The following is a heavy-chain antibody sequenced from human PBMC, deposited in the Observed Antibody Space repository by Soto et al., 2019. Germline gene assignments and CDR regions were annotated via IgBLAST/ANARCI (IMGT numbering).Heavy chain of an antibody. CDR3: ARDTGVYSEPFDH. J-gene: IGHJ4*02. Sequence: QVQLMQSGAEVKTPGASMTVSCEPSGYPFTTYFTHWVRRAPGQGLEWMGWINPNSGGTHYAQKFRDRVTMTRDTSITTVYMALRGLTSDDTAVYYCARDTGVYSEPFDHWGQGTLVSVSS. D-gene: IGHD2-8*01. V-gene: IGHV1-2*02. CDR2: INPNSGGT. CDR1: GYPFTTYF.